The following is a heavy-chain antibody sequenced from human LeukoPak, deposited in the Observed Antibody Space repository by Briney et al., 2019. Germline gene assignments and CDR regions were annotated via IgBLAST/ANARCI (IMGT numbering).Heavy chain of an antibody. CDR3: ARAHYISGWLWDY. J-gene: IGHJ4*02. D-gene: IGHD6-19*01. Sequence: SETLSLTCTVSGGSISSGDYSWSWIRQPPGKELEWIGYIYNSGSTNYNPSLKSRVTISVDTSKNQFSLILTSVTAADTAVYYCARAHYISGWLWDYWGQGTLVTVSS. CDR1: GGSISSGDYS. V-gene: IGHV4-61*08. CDR2: IYNSGST.